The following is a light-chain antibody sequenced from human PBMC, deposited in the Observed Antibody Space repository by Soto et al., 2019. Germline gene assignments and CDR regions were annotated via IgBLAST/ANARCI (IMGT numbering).Light chain of an antibody. Sequence: EIVMTQSPATLSESPGERATLSCRASQSVSSNLAWYQQKPGQAPRLLIYGASTRATGIPARFSGSGSGTEFTLTISSPQSEDFAVYYCQQCNNWPPLSFGGGTKVELK. CDR2: GAS. CDR3: QQCNNWPPLS. CDR1: QSVSSN. V-gene: IGKV3-15*01. J-gene: IGKJ4*01.